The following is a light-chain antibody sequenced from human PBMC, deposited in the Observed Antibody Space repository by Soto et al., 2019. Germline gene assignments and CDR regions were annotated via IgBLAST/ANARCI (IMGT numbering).Light chain of an antibody. J-gene: IGKJ4*01. CDR1: QSVSSTF. CDR2: GAS. Sequence: EIFLTQSPGTLSFSPTEKTTPSCRASQSVSSTFLAWYQQKPGQAPRLLIYGASSRATGIPDRFSGSGSGTDFTLTISRLEPEDFAVYYCQQHGRSQTFGGGTKVDIK. CDR3: QQHGRSQT. V-gene: IGKV3-20*01.